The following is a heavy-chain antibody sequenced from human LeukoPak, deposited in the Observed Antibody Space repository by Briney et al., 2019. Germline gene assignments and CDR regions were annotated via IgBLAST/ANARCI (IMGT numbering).Heavy chain of an antibody. D-gene: IGHD1-7*01. CDR1: GFTFSSYA. CDR3: ARDRDGTTYGGPFDY. Sequence: GGSLRLSCAASGFTFSSYAMHWVRQAPGKGLEWVAVISYDGSNKYYADSVKGRFTISRDNSKNTLYLQMNSLRAEDTAVYYCARDRDGTTYGGPFDYWGQGTRVTVSS. V-gene: IGHV3-30*01. CDR2: ISYDGSNK. J-gene: IGHJ4*02.